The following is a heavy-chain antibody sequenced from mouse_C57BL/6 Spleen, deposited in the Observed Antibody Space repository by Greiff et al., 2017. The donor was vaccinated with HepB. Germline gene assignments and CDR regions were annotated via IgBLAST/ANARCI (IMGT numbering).Heavy chain of an antibody. Sequence: VQGVESGAELVKPGASVKISCKASGYAFSSYWMNWVKQRPGKGLEWIGQIYPGDGDTNYNGKFKGKATLTADKSSSTAYMQLSSLTSEDSAVYFCARGEFGSSNAMDYWGQGTSVTVSS. D-gene: IGHD1-1*01. CDR2: IYPGDGDT. J-gene: IGHJ4*01. CDR1: GYAFSSYW. V-gene: IGHV1-80*01. CDR3: ARGEFGSSNAMDY.